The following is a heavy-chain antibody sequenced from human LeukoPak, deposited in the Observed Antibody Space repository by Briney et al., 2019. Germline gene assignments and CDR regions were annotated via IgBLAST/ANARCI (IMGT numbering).Heavy chain of an antibody. J-gene: IGHJ4*02. CDR1: RFTFGQYG. D-gene: IGHD6-19*01. Sequence: GGSLRLSCAASRFTFGQYGMHWVRQAPGKGLEWVSVIYYDGSDKYYADSVRGRFTISRDNSKNTLYLEMNSLRAEDTAVYYCARAKYNSGLFDYWGQGTLVTVSS. CDR3: ARAKYNSGLFDY. CDR2: IYYDGSDK. V-gene: IGHV3-33*01.